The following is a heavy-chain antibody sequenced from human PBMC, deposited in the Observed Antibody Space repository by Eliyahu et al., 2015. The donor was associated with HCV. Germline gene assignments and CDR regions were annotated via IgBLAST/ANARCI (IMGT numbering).Heavy chain of an antibody. CDR1: GGSISSSSYY. CDR3: ARSAYYYDSSGYYLFPVCCFDY. V-gene: IGHV4-39*01. CDR2: IYYSGST. D-gene: IGHD3-22*01. Sequence: QLQLQESGPGLVKPSETLSLTCTVSGGSISSSSYYWGWIRQPPGKGLEWIGSIYYSGSTYYNPSLKSRVTISVDTSKNQFSLKLSSVTAADTAVYYCARSAYYYDSSGYYLFPVCCFDYWGQGTLVTVSS. J-gene: IGHJ4*02.